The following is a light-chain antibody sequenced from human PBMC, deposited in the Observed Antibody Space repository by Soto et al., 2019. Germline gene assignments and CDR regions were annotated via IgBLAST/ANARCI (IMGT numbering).Light chain of an antibody. J-gene: IGKJ1*01. CDR3: QQYNKWPPWT. CDR2: SAF. CDR1: QSISNN. Sequence: EVLLTQYPATPSLSRRDPATLSWRASQSISNNLAWYQQKPGQAPRLVIYSAFTRATGIPARFSGSGSGTEFTLTISSLQSEDFAVYYCQQYNKWPPWTFGQGTKVDI. V-gene: IGKV3-15*01.